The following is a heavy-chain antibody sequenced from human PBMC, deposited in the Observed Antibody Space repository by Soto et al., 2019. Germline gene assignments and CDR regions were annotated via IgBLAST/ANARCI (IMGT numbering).Heavy chain of an antibody. CDR3: ARGRYFDWLFDAFDI. J-gene: IGHJ3*02. V-gene: IGHV4-30-4*01. D-gene: IGHD3-9*01. Sequence: SETLSLTCTVSGGSISSGDYYWSWIRQPPGKGLEWIGYIYYSGSTYYNPSLKSRVTISVDTSKNQFSLKLSSVTAADTAVYYCARGRYFDWLFDAFDIWGQGTMVTVSS. CDR2: IYYSGST. CDR1: GGSISSGDYY.